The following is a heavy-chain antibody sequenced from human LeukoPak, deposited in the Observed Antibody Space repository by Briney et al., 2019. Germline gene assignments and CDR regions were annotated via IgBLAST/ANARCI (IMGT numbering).Heavy chain of an antibody. CDR3: ARVAAAAHNWFDP. CDR1: GGSISSGGYS. V-gene: IGHV4-30-2*01. D-gene: IGHD6-13*01. J-gene: IGHJ5*02. Sequence: SETLSLTCAVSGGSISSGGYSWSWIRQPPGKGLEWIGYIYHSGSTYYNPSLKSRVTISVDRSKNQFSLKLSSVTAADTAVYYCARVAAAAHNWFDPWGQGTLVTVSS. CDR2: IYHSGST.